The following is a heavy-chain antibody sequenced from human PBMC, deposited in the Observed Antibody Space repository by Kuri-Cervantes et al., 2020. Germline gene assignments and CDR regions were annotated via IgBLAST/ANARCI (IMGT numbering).Heavy chain of an antibody. V-gene: IGHV5-51*01. J-gene: IGHJ3*02. Sequence: GGSLRLSCKGSGYSFTSYWIGWVRQMPGKGLEWMGIIYPGDSDTRYSPSFQGQVTTSADKSISTAYLQWSSLKASDTAMYYCARSIQLWFSASFDIWGQGTMVTVSS. CDR3: ARSIQLWFSASFDI. CDR1: GYSFTSYW. D-gene: IGHD5-18*01. CDR2: IYPGDSDT.